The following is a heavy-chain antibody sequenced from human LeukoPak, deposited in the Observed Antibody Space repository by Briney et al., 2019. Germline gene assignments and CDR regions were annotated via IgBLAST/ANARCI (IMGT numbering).Heavy chain of an antibody. CDR2: IWSDGSEK. D-gene: IGHD6-19*01. V-gene: IGHV3-33*01. CDR3: ARSWGGEPVAGSGDRFDP. J-gene: IGHJ5*02. Sequence: GGSLRLSCAASGFSLRDFGMPWVRQAPGKGLEWVALIWSDGSEKKYVGSVKGRFTISRDDAKNTVYMEMNSLRVEDTAAYYCARSWGGEPVAGSGDRFDPWGQGTQVTVSS. CDR1: GFSLRDFG.